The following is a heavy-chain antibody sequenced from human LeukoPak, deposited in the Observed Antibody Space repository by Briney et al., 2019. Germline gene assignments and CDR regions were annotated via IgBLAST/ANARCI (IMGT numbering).Heavy chain of an antibody. D-gene: IGHD2-15*01. CDR3: ARGLRGVVVGYYYYMDV. J-gene: IGHJ6*03. Sequence: PSETLSLTCTVSGGSISSYYWSWIRQPPGKGLEWIGYIYYSGSTNYNPSLKSRVTISVDTSKNQFSLKLSSVTAADTAVYYCARGLRGVVVGYYYYMDVWGKGTTVTISS. CDR2: IYYSGST. CDR1: GGSISSYY. V-gene: IGHV4-59*01.